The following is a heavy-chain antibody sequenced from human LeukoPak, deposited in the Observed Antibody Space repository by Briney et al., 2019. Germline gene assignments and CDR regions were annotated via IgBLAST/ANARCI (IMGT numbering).Heavy chain of an antibody. CDR3: ARGSRYQLLFDYYNYYNGMDV. V-gene: IGHV3-33*01. Sequence: PGRSLRLSCAASGFAFSSYGMHWVRQAPGKGLEWVAVIWYDGSNKYYADSVKGRFTISRDNSKNTLCLQMNSLRAEDTAVYYCARGSRYQLLFDYYNYYNGMDVWGKGTTVTVSS. CDR2: IWYDGSNK. CDR1: GFAFSSYG. J-gene: IGHJ6*04. D-gene: IGHD2-2*01.